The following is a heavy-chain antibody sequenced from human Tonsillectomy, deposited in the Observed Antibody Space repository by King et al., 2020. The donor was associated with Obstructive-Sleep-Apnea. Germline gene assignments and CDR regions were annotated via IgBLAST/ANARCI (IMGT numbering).Heavy chain of an antibody. D-gene: IGHD6-13*01. J-gene: IGHJ2*01. CDR3: ARGHSSSWYDWYFDL. CDR2: ISAYNGNT. V-gene: IGHV1-18*01. CDR1: GYTFATYG. Sequence: QLVQSGAEVKKPGASVKVSCKASGYTFATYGISWVRQAPGQGLEWMGWISAYNGNTNYAQNLQGRGTMTTDTSTKKAYMELRSLRSDDTAVYYCARGHSSSWYDWYFDLWGRGTLVTVSA.